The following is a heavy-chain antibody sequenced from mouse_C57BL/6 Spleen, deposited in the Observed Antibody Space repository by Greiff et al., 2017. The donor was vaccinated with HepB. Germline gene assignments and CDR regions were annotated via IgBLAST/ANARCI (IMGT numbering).Heavy chain of an antibody. Sequence: ESGPGLVKPSQSLSLTCSVSGYSITSGYYWNWIRQFPGNKLEWMGYISYDGSNNYNPSPKNRISITRDTSKNQFFLKLNSVTTEDTATYYCASYYSKNAYWGQGTLVTVSA. V-gene: IGHV3-6*01. J-gene: IGHJ3*01. CDR1: GYSITSGYY. CDR3: ASYYSKNAY. D-gene: IGHD2-5*01. CDR2: ISYDGSN.